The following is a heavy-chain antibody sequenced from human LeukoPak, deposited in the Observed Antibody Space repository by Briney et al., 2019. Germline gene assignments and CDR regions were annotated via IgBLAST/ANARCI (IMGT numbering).Heavy chain of an antibody. CDR3: ARSTDGTTSSGWYVDY. V-gene: IGHV4-39*01. CDR2: IYYSGST. Sequence: SETLSLICAVSGGSISSASNYWGWIRQPPGKGLEWIGTIYYSGSTYYNPSLKSRVTISIDTSKNQFSLRLSSVTAADTAVFYCARSTDGTTSSGWYVDYWGQGTLVTVSS. J-gene: IGHJ4*02. CDR1: GGSISSASNY. D-gene: IGHD6-19*01.